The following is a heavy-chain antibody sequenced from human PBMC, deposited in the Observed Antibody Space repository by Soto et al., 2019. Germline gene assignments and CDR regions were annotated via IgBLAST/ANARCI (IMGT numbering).Heavy chain of an antibody. J-gene: IGHJ6*02. CDR2: ISSASTHT. Sequence: GGSLRLSCVGSGFIFSDYYMSWIRQAPGKGLEWVSHISSASTHTKYADSVKGRFTVSRDNSKNALYLQLNSLRAEDTAVYYCARPFPDNTYYYYGMDVWGQGTTVTVSS. CDR1: GFIFSDYY. CDR3: ARPFPDNTYYYYGMDV. D-gene: IGHD1-1*01. V-gene: IGHV3-11*03.